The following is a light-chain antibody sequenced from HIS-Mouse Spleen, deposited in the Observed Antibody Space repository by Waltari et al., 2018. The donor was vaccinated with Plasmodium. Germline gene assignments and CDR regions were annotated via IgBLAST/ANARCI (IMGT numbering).Light chain of an antibody. CDR1: SSAVGSYNL. CDR2: EGS. CDR3: CSYAGSRV. V-gene: IGLV2-23*01. J-gene: IGLJ2*01. Sequence: QSALTQPASVSGSPGQSITIPCPGTSSAVGSYNLVSWYQQHPGKAPKRMIYEGSKRPSVVSNRFSGSKSGNTASLTRSGLQAEDEADYYCCSYAGSRVFGGGTKLTVL.